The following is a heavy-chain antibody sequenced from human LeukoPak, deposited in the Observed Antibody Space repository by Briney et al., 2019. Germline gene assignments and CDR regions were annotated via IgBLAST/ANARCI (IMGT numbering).Heavy chain of an antibody. J-gene: IGHJ1*01. CDR2: TYYRSKWYN. V-gene: IGHV6-1*01. CDR1: GDSVSSNSAA. CDR3: ARGHLIAVAGIGEYFQH. D-gene: IGHD6-19*01. Sequence: SQTLSLTCAISGDSVSSNSAAWNWIRQSPSRGLEWLGRTYYRSKWYNDYAVSVKSRITINPDTSKNQFSLQLNSVTPEDTAVYYCARGHLIAVAGIGEYFQHWGRGTLVTVSS.